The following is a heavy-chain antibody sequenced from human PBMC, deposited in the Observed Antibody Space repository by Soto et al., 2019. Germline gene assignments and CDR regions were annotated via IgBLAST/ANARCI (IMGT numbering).Heavy chain of an antibody. D-gene: IGHD6-13*01. J-gene: IGHJ6*02. CDR2: IYYSGST. CDR3: ARDVSAAAGPHDYGMDA. CDR1: GGSISSYY. V-gene: IGHV4-59*01. Sequence: SETLSLTCTVSGGSISSYYWSWIRQPPGKGLEWIGYIYYSGSTNYNPSLKSRVTISVDTSKNQFSLKLSSVTAADTAVYYCARDVSAAAGPHDYGMDAWGQGTTATVSS.